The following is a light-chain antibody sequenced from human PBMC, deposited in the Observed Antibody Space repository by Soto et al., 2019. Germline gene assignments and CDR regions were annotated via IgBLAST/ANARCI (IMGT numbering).Light chain of an antibody. CDR3: ISYTSSSTSYV. CDR1: SSDVGGYNY. Sequence: ALTQPASVSVSPGQSITISCTGTSSDVGGYNYVAWYQQHPGKVPRLMIYEVSNRPSGVSNRFSGSKSGSTASLTISGLQAEDEADYYCISYTSSSTSYVFGTGTKVTVL. V-gene: IGLV2-14*01. J-gene: IGLJ1*01. CDR2: EVS.